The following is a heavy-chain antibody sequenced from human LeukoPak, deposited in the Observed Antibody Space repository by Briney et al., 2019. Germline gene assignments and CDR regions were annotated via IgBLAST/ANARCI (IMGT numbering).Heavy chain of an antibody. V-gene: IGHV1-2*02. J-gene: IGHJ6*03. CDR1: GYTFTGYY. CDR3: ARGRYSGSPDYYYYMDV. Sequence: GASVKVSCKASGYTFTGYYMHWVRQASGQGLEWMGWINPNSGGTNYAQKFQGRVTMTRDTSISTAYMELSRLRSDDTAVYYCARGRYSGSPDYYYYMDVWGKGTTVTVSS. D-gene: IGHD1-26*01. CDR2: INPNSGGT.